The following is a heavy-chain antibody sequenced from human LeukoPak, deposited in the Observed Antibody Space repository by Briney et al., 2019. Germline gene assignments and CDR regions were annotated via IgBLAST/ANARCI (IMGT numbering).Heavy chain of an antibody. V-gene: IGHV3-33*01. CDR1: GFTFSSFG. D-gene: IGHD6-13*01. Sequence: GRSLTLSCAASGFTFSSFGMHWVRQAPGKGLEWVAVIWYDASNKYYADSVKGRFTISRDNSKNTLFLQMNSLRDDDTAVYYCVRGVGVSRFNYFDPWGQGTLVIVSS. CDR3: VRGVGVSRFNYFDP. CDR2: IWYDASNK. J-gene: IGHJ5*02.